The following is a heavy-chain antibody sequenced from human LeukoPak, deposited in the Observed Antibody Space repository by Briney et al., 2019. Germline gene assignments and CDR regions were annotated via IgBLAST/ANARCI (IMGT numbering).Heavy chain of an antibody. J-gene: IGHJ6*03. CDR2: ISSSGATI. D-gene: IGHD6-13*01. Sequence: GGSLRLSCAASGFTFSSYEMNWVRQAPGKGLGWVSYISSSGATIYFADSVKGRFTISRDNAKNSLYLQMNSLRAEDTAVYYCARGLDSSSWYYYYYYMDVWGKGTTVTISS. CDR1: GFTFSSYE. CDR3: ARGLDSSSWYYYYYYMDV. V-gene: IGHV3-48*03.